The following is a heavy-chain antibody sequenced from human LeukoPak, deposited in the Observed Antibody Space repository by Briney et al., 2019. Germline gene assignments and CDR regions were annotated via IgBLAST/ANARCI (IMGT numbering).Heavy chain of an antibody. Sequence: PSETLSLTCAVYGGSFSGYYWSWIRQPPGKGLEWIGEINHSGSTNYNPSFKSRVTISVDTSKNQFSLKLSSVTAADTAVYYCARGPKYCSGGSCLRRWFDPWGQGTLVTVSS. V-gene: IGHV4-34*01. D-gene: IGHD2-15*01. CDR1: GGSFSGYY. CDR3: ARGPKYCSGGSCLRRWFDP. J-gene: IGHJ5*02. CDR2: INHSGST.